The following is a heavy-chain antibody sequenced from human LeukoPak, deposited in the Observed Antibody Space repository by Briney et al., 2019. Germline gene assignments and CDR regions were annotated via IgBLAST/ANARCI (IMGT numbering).Heavy chain of an antibody. J-gene: IGHJ4*02. CDR3: AKNLLRCFDWGTSTGGLVDY. D-gene: IGHD3-9*01. CDR2: ISYDGSNK. CDR1: GFTFSSYG. V-gene: IGHV3-30*18. Sequence: GGSLRLSCAASGFTFSSYGMHWVRQAPGKGLEWVAVISYDGSNKYYADSVKGRFTISRDNPKNTLYLQMNSLRAEDTAVYYCAKNLLRCFDWGTSTGGLVDYWGQGTLVTVSS.